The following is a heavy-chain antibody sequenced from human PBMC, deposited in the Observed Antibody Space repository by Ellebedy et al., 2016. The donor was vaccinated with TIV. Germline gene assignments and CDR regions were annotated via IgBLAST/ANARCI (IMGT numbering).Heavy chain of an antibody. D-gene: IGHD3-10*01. CDR1: GDTFNIYA. CDR2: VLPALGTA. J-gene: IGHJ3*02. CDR3: ARPYGSGRSLGAFDI. Sequence: AASVKVSCKLSGDTFNIYAISWVRQAPGQGLEWMGAVLPALGTANYAQQFQGRLTITSDGAAGTAYMELRGLVFEDTAVYYCARPYGSGRSLGAFDIWGQGTPVTVSS. V-gene: IGHV1-69*13.